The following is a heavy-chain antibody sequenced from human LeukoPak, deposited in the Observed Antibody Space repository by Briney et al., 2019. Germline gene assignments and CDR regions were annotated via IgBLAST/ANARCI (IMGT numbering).Heavy chain of an antibody. J-gene: IGHJ6*02. CDR2: MNPNSGNT. CDR1: GYTFTSYD. D-gene: IGHD3-3*01. V-gene: IGHV1-8*01. CDR3: ARTGLNYDFWSGYYRSYGMDV. Sequence: ASVKVSCKASGYTFTSYDINWVRQATGQGLEWMGWMNPNSGNTGYAQKFQGRVTMTRNTSISTAYVELSSLRSEDTAVYYCARTGLNYDFWSGYYRSYGMDVWGQGTTVTVSS.